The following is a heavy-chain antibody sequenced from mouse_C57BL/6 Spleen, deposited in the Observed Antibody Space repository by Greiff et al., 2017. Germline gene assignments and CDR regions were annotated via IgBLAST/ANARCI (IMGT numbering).Heavy chain of an antibody. Sequence: EVKLMESGPELVKHGASVKISCKASGYSFTGYYMHWVKQSHGNILDWIGYIYPYNGVSSYNQKFKGKATLTVDKSSSTAYMELRSLTSEDSAVYYCARAGYSTGAMDYWGQGTSVTVSS. CDR2: IYPYNGVS. D-gene: IGHD1-1*01. CDR1: GYSFTGYY. J-gene: IGHJ4*01. CDR3: ARAGYSTGAMDY. V-gene: IGHV1-31*01.